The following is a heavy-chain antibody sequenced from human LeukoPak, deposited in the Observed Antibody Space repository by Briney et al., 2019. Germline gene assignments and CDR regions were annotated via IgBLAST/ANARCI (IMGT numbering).Heavy chain of an antibody. Sequence: GGSLRLSCAASGFTFSNYGMNWVRQAPGKGLEWVSGISASGGSTYYANSVKGRFTISRDNSKNTLYVQMNSLRAEDTAVYYCAKAARGPSSSSRAYNWFDPWGQGTLVTVSS. J-gene: IGHJ5*02. CDR1: GFTFSNYG. CDR2: ISASGGST. V-gene: IGHV3-23*01. CDR3: AKAARGPSSSSRAYNWFDP. D-gene: IGHD2-2*01.